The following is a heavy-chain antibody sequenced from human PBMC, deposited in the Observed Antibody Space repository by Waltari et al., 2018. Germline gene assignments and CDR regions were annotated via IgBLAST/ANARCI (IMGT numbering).Heavy chain of an antibody. CDR1: GGTFSSYA. CDR3: ARAGEMATIMYYFDY. V-gene: IGHV1-69*08. J-gene: IGHJ4*02. D-gene: IGHD5-12*01. Sequence: QVQLVQSGAEVKKPGSSVKVSCKASGGTFSSYAISWVRQAPGQGLEWMGRIIPIFGTANYAQKFQGRVTITADKSTSTAYMELSSLRSEDTAVYYCARAGEMATIMYYFDYWGQGTLVTVSS. CDR2: IIPIFGTA.